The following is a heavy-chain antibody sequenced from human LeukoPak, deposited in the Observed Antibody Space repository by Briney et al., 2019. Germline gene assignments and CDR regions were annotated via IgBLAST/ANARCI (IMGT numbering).Heavy chain of an antibody. CDR3: ATDRGWRTSGYYLYYFEY. D-gene: IGHD3-3*01. CDR1: GFIFTNYF. V-gene: IGHV3-7*01. CDR2: IKHDGSEK. Sequence: GGSLRLSCAASGFIFTNYFMSWVRQAPGKGLEWVASIKHDGSEKYYVDSVRGRFTISRDNTMNSLYLQMSCLRAEDTAVYYCATDRGWRTSGYYLYYFEYWGQGTLVTYSS. J-gene: IGHJ4*02.